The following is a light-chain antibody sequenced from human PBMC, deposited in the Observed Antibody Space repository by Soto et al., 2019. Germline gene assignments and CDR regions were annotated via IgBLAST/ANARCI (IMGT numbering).Light chain of an antibody. CDR2: DAS. CDR3: QQYGSSPIT. Sequence: EIVLTQSPGTLSLSPGERATLSCRASQSVSSSTYLAWYQQKAGQAPRLLIYDASSRATGIPDRFSGSGSRTDFTLTISRLEPEDFAVYYCQQYGSSPITFXQGTRMEIK. V-gene: IGKV3-20*01. CDR1: QSVSSSTY. J-gene: IGKJ5*01.